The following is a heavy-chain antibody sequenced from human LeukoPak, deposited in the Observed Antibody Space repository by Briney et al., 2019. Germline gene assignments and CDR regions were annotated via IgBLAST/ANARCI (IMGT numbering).Heavy chain of an antibody. CDR2: IKQDGSEK. V-gene: IGHV3-7*01. D-gene: IGHD5-12*01. CDR3: GRGGMGEYTGYDDF. CDR1: GFTFSSYW. Sequence: PGGSLRLSCAASGFTFSSYWMSWVRQAPGKGLEWVANIKQDGSEKYYVDSVKGRFTISRDNAKNSLYLQMNSLRAEDTAVYYCGRGGMGEYTGYDDFWGQGTLVTVSS. J-gene: IGHJ4*02.